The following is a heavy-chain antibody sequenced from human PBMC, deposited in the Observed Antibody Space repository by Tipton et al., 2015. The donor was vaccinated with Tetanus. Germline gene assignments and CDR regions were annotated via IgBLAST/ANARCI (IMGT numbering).Heavy chain of an antibody. V-gene: IGHV1-3*01. D-gene: IGHD1-7*01. CDR3: ARGVTGTTAWFDP. Sequence: QLVQSGAEVKKPGASVKVSCKASGYTFTSYAIHWVRQAPGQRLEWMGWINAGNGNTKYSQKFQGRVTITSDTSASTGYTELSSLRSGDTAVYYCARGVTGTTAWFDPWGQGTLVTVSS. CDR1: GYTFTSYA. CDR2: INAGNGNT. J-gene: IGHJ5*02.